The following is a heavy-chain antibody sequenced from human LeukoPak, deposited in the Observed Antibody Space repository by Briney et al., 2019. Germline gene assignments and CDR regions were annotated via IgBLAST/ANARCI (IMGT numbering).Heavy chain of an antibody. Sequence: GGSLRLSCAASGFTFSDFGMHWVRQAPGKGLEWVVATSYDGRRTHYADSVEARFTISRDNSESTLFLQMNSLKPEDTAVYYCAKVRGRCSGGSCYPLDCWGQGTLVIVAS. V-gene: IGHV3-30*18. CDR2: TSYDGRRT. D-gene: IGHD2-15*01. CDR1: GFTFSDFG. CDR3: AKVRGRCSGGSCYPLDC. J-gene: IGHJ4*02.